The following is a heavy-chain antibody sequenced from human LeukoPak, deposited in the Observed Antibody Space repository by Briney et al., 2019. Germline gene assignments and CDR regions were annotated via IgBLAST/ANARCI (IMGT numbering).Heavy chain of an antibody. Sequence: SVKVSCKASGGTFSSYAISWVRQAPGQGLEWMGRIIPILGIANYAQKFQGRLTVTTDPSTSTAYMELRSLRSDDTAAYYCARGGDNYMDFWGQGTLVTISS. V-gene: IGHV1-69*04. CDR3: ARGGDNYMDF. CDR2: IIPILGIA. D-gene: IGHD1-1*01. CDR1: GGTFSSYA. J-gene: IGHJ4*02.